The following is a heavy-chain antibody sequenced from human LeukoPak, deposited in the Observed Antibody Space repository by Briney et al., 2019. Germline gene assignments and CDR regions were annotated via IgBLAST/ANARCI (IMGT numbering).Heavy chain of an antibody. V-gene: IGHV3-30*02. J-gene: IGHJ4*02. D-gene: IGHD6-19*01. CDR1: GFTFSSCG. Sequence: GGSLRLSCAGSGFTFSSCGIHWVRQAPGKGLEWVAFIRYDGSNKFYADSVKGRFTISRDNSKNTLYLQMNSLRAEDTAVYYCAKGSAWYFDYWGQGTLVTVSS. CDR3: AKGSAWYFDY. CDR2: IRYDGSNK.